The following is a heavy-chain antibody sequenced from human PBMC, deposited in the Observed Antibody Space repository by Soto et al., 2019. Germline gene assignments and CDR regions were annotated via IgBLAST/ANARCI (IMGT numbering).Heavy chain of an antibody. CDR1: GFTFSSYA. CDR2: ISGSGGST. J-gene: IGHJ4*02. D-gene: IGHD6-19*01. V-gene: IGHV3-23*01. CDR3: ATQKGYSSGWYPIGNFDY. Sequence: GGSLRLSCAASGFTFSSYAMSWVRQAPGKGLEWVSAISGSGGSTYYADSVKGRFTISGDNSKNTLYLQMNSLRAEDTAVYYCATQKGYSSGWYPIGNFDYWGQGTLVTVSS.